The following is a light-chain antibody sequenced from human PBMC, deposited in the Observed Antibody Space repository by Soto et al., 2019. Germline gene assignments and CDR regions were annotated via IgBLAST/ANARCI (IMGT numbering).Light chain of an antibody. CDR3: QQSYTTPIT. Sequence: DIQMPQSPSTLSASVGARVTITCRASQSISSWLAWYQQKPGKAPKLLIYAAFSLQSGVPSRFSGSGSGTDFTLTISSLQPEDFATYYCQQSYTTPITFGQGTRLEIK. V-gene: IGKV1-39*01. J-gene: IGKJ5*01. CDR1: QSISSW. CDR2: AAF.